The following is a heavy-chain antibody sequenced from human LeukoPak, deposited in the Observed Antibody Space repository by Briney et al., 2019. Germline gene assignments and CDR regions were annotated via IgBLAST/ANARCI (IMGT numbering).Heavy chain of an antibody. CDR2: ISSSSSYI. D-gene: IGHD6-19*01. V-gene: IGHV3-21*01. CDR3: ARERRYSSGWYGAFDI. CDR1: GFTFSSYS. J-gene: IGHJ3*02. Sequence: GGSLRLSCAASGFTFSSYSMNWVRQAPGKGLEWVSSISSSSSYIYYADSVKGRFTISRHNAKNLLYLQINSMRAEDTAVYYCARERRYSSGWYGAFDIWGQGTMVTVSS.